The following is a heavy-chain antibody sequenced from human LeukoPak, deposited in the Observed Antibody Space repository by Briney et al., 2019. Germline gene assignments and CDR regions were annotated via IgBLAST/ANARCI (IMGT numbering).Heavy chain of an antibody. D-gene: IGHD6-6*01. CDR2: IIPIFGTA. CDR1: GGTFSSYA. Sequence: ASVKVSCKASGGTFSSYAISWVRQAPGQGLEWMGRIIPIFGTANYAQKFQGRVTITTDESTSTAYMELSSLRSEDTAVYYCARDTLEGYSSSKGGFGYWGQGTLVTVSS. V-gene: IGHV1-69*05. CDR3: ARDTLEGYSSSKGGFGY. J-gene: IGHJ4*02.